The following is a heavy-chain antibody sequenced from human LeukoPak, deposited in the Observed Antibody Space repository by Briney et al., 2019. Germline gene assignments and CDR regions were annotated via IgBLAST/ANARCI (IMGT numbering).Heavy chain of an antibody. Sequence: ASVKVSCKASGYTFTGYYMHWVRQAPGQGLEWMGGIIPIFGTANYAQKFQGRVTITADKSTSTAYMELSSLRSEDTAVYYCASGPAAGPSVGRWFDPWGQGTLVTVSS. CDR2: IIPIFGTA. D-gene: IGHD6-13*01. CDR3: ASGPAAGPSVGRWFDP. V-gene: IGHV1-69*06. J-gene: IGHJ5*02. CDR1: GYTFTGYY.